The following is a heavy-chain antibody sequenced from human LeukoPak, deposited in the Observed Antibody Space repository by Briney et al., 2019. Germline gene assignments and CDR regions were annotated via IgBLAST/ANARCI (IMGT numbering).Heavy chain of an antibody. CDR2: IKQDGSEN. D-gene: IGHD6-19*01. CDR3: ARDLRYSSGWTTIQKAYYYYGMDV. J-gene: IGHJ6*02. CDR1: GFTFSSYW. Sequence: GGSLRLSCAASGFTFSSYWMSWVRQPPGNGREWVANIKQDGSENYYVDSVKGRLTISRDNAKNSLYLQMNSLRAEDTAVYYCARDLRYSSGWTTIQKAYYYYGMDVWGQGTTVTVSS. V-gene: IGHV3-7*01.